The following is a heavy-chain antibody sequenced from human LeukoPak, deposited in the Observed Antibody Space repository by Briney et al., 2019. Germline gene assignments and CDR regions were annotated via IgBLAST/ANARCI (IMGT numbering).Heavy chain of an antibody. J-gene: IGHJ4*02. CDR3: ARDGANYDIYFDY. Sequence: GGSLRLSCAASGFTFSSYAMSWVRQAPGKGLEWVSAISGSGGSTYYADSVKGRFTISRDNSKNTLYLQMNSLRAEDTAVYYCARDGANYDIYFDYWGQGTLVTVSS. CDR1: GFTFSSYA. D-gene: IGHD3-9*01. CDR2: ISGSGGST. V-gene: IGHV3-23*01.